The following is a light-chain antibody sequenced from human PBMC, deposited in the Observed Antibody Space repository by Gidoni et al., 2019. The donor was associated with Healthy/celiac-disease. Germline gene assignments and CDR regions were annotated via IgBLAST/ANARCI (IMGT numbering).Light chain of an antibody. CDR3: QQYGSSPWT. V-gene: IGKV3-20*01. CDR1: QSVSSSY. Sequence: EIVLTQSPGTLSLSPGERATLSCRASQSVSSSYLAWYQQKPGQAPMLLIYGASSRATGIPGRFSGSGSGTDFTLTISRLEPEDFAVYYFQQYGSSPWTFGQGTKVEIK. J-gene: IGKJ1*01. CDR2: GAS.